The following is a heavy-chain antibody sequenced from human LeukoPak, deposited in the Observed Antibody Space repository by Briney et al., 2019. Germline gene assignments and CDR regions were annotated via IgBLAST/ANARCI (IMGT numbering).Heavy chain of an antibody. Sequence: GGSLRLSCAASGFTFSSYGMSWVRQAPGKGLEWVSVIYSGGSTYYADSVKGRFTISRDNSKNTLYLQMNSLRAEDTAVYYCARGRAARAFDYWGQGTLVTVSS. CDR2: IYSGGST. J-gene: IGHJ4*02. CDR3: ARGRAARAFDY. CDR1: GFTFSSYG. D-gene: IGHD6-6*01. V-gene: IGHV3-53*01.